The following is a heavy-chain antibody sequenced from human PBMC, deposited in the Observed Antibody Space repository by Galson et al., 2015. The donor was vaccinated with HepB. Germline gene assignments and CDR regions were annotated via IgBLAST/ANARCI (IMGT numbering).Heavy chain of an antibody. CDR2: ISSSSSYI. Sequence: SLRLSCAASGFTSRSYSMNWVRQAPGKGLEWVSSISSSSSYIYYADSVKGRFTISRDNAKNSLYLQMNSLRAEDTAVYYCARDTRTGYSSGWYGGLGAFDIWGQGTMVTVSS. D-gene: IGHD6-19*01. V-gene: IGHV3-21*01. CDR3: ARDTRTGYSSGWYGGLGAFDI. J-gene: IGHJ3*02. CDR1: GFTSRSYS.